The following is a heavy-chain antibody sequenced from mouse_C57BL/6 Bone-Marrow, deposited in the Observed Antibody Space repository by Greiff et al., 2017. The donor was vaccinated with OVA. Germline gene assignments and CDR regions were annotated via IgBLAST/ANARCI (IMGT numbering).Heavy chain of an antibody. J-gene: IGHJ4*01. CDR2: ISYSGST. Sequence: EVKLMESGPGLAKPSQTLSLTCSVTGYSITSDYWNWIRKFPGNKLEYMGYISYSGSTYYNPSLKSRISITRDTSKNQYYLQLNSVTTEDTATYYCARRDPYGLYAMDYWGQGTSVTVSS. CDR1: GYSITSDY. V-gene: IGHV3-8*01. D-gene: IGHD1-1*02. CDR3: ARRDPYGLYAMDY.